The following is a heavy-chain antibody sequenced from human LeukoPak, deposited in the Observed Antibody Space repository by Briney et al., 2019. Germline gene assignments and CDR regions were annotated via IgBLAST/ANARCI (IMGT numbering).Heavy chain of an antibody. J-gene: IGHJ4*02. CDR3: ARENYDILTAYDY. CDR2: MYTSGST. CDR1: GGSFSGYY. D-gene: IGHD3-9*01. Sequence: SETLSLTCAVYGGSFSGYYWSWIRQPVGKGLEWIGRMYTSGSTNYNPSLKSRVSMSADTSKNQVSLRLSSVTAADTAMYYCARENYDILTAYDYWGQGTLVTVSS. V-gene: IGHV4-4*07.